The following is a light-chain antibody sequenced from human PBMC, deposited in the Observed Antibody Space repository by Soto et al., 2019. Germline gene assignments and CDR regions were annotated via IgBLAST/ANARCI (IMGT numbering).Light chain of an antibody. J-gene: IGLJ1*01. V-gene: IGLV2-14*01. CDR2: EVS. CDR1: SSDVGGYNY. CDR3: SSYTSSSTLYV. Sequence: QSVLTRPASVSGSPGQSITISCTGTSSDVGGYNYVSWYQQHPGKAPKLMIFEVSSRPSGVSYRFSGSKSGNTASLTISGLQAEDEADYYCSSYTSSSTLYVFGSGTKVTVL.